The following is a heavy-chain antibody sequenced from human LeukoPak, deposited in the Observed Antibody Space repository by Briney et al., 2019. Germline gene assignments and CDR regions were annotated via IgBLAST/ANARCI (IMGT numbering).Heavy chain of an antibody. D-gene: IGHD4-23*01. V-gene: IGHV4-34*01. J-gene: IGHJ4*02. CDR2: INHSGST. CDR1: GESFSGYY. CDR3: ASLKWHSVVY. Sequence: PSETLSLTCAVYGESFSGYYWSWIRQPPGKGLEWIGEINHSGSTNYNPSLKSRVTISVDTSKNQFSLKLSSVTAADTAVYYCASLKWHSVVYWGQGTLVTVSS.